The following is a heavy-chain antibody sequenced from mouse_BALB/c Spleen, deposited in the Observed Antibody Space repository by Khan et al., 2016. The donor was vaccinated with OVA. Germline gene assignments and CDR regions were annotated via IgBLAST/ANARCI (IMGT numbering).Heavy chain of an antibody. CDR3: SRGGYGGLAY. CDR1: GYSFTDYT. D-gene: IGHD1-1*01. Sequence: EVMLVESGPELVKPGASVKISCKASGYSFTDYTMNWVKQSHGKNLEWIGLINPYNVGTNYNPKFKGKATLTVDKSSSTAHMELLSLTSEDSAVYCCSRGGYGGLAYWGQGTLVTVSA. CDR2: INPYNVGT. J-gene: IGHJ3*01. V-gene: IGHV1-18*01.